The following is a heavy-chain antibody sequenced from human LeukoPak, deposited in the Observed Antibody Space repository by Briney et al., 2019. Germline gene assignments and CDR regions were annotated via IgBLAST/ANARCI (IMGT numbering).Heavy chain of an antibody. J-gene: IGHJ5*02. CDR3: ARDLSPVVPAAIGWFDP. D-gene: IGHD2-2*01. CDR2: IIPIFGTA. V-gene: IGHV1-69*13. CDR1: GGTFSSYA. Sequence: GASVKVSCKASGGTFSSYAISWVRQAPGQGLEWMGGIIPIFGTANYAQKFQGRVTITADESTSTAYMELSSLRSEDTAVYYCARDLSPVVPAAIGWFDPWGQGTLVTVSS.